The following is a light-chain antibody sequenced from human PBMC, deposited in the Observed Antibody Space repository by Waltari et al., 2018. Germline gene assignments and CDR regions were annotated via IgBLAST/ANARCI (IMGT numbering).Light chain of an antibody. CDR1: QSISKW. Sequence: DIQMTQSPSTLYASVGDRVIFSCRASQSISKWLAWYQQKPGKAPKLLIYKASTLESGVPSRFSRSGSGTEFTLTISSLQPEDFATYYCQQYNSYSLLSFGGGTKVEIK. J-gene: IGKJ4*01. CDR2: KAS. V-gene: IGKV1-5*03. CDR3: QQYNSYSLLS.